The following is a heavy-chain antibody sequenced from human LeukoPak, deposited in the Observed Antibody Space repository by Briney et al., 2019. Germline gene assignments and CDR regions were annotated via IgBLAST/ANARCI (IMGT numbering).Heavy chain of an antibody. D-gene: IGHD6-19*01. CDR3: ARVGNSGWSEYFQR. Sequence: GGSLRLSCAASGFTFSSYNMNWVRQAPGKGLEWVANIEQDGSETYYVDSVKGRFTISRDNAKNSVFLQMNSLRAEDTAVYYCARVGNSGWSEYFQRWGQGTLVTVSS. CDR1: GFTFSSYN. CDR2: IEQDGSET. V-gene: IGHV3-7*01. J-gene: IGHJ1*01.